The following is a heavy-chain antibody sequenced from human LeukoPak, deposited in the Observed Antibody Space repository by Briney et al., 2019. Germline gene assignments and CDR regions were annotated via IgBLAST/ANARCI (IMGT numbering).Heavy chain of an antibody. D-gene: IGHD2-2*01. CDR2: IPNSGST. V-gene: IGHV4-59*03. J-gene: IGHJ3*01. CDR3: ATCTTNCYGWFHV. Sequence: PSETLSLTCTVSGGSISSYYWSWIRQPPGKGLEWIGYIPNSGSTNYNPSLKSRVTISVDKSKNQFSLKLSSVTAADTAVYYCATCTTNCYGWFHVWGQGTMVTVSS. CDR1: GGSISSYY.